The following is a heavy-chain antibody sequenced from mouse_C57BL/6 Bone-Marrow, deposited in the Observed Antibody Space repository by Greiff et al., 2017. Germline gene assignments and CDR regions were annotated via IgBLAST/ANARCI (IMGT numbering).Heavy chain of an antibody. CDR3: VKDGDDYGSSYDAMDY. CDR1: GFSLTSYG. V-gene: IGHV2-3*01. D-gene: IGHD1-1*01. CDR2: IWGDGST. Sequence: QVQLQQSGPGLVAPSQSLSITCTVSGFSLTSYGVSWVRQPPGKGLEWLGVIWGDGSTNYHSALISRLSISKDNSKSQVFLKLNSLQTDDTATYYGVKDGDDYGSSYDAMDYWGQGTSVTVSS. J-gene: IGHJ4*01.